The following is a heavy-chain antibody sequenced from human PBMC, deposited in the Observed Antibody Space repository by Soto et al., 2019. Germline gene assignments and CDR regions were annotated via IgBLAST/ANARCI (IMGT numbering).Heavy chain of an antibody. Sequence: QVQLQESGPGLVKPSETLSLTCTVSGGSISSYYWSWIRQPPGKGLEWIGYIYYSGSTNYNPSLKSRVTISVDTSKNQFSLKLSSVTAADTAVYYCARLPRDGYNRVFDIWGQGTMVTVSS. CDR3: ARLPRDGYNRVFDI. V-gene: IGHV4-59*08. J-gene: IGHJ3*02. CDR2: IYYSGST. D-gene: IGHD5-12*01. CDR1: GGSISSYY.